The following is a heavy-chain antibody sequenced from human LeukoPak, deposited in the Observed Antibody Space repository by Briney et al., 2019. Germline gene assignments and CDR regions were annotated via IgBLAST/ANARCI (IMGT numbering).Heavy chain of an antibody. CDR1: GFTFRNVW. CDR2: IKEDGTDK. J-gene: IGHJ4*02. D-gene: IGHD5-24*01. Sequence: GGSLRLSCAASGFTFRNVWMSWVRQAPGKGLEWVANIKEDGTDKYYMDSVKGRFTISRDNAKNSLYLRMNSLTAEDTAVYFCATDRGWLAHDYWGQGVLVTVSS. CDR3: ATDRGWLAHDY. V-gene: IGHV3-7*01.